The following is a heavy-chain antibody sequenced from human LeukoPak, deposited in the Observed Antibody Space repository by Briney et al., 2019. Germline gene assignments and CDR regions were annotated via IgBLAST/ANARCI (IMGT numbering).Heavy chain of an antibody. V-gene: IGHV1-69*13. J-gene: IGHJ5*02. CDR2: IIPIFGTA. Sequence: GASVQVSCKASGGTFSSYAISWVRQAPGQGLEWMGGIIPIFGTANYAQKFQGRVTITADESTSTASMELSSLRSEDTAVYYFARYNWNDEGFDPWGQGTLVTVSS. CDR1: GGTFSSYA. CDR3: ARYNWNDEGFDP. D-gene: IGHD1-1*01.